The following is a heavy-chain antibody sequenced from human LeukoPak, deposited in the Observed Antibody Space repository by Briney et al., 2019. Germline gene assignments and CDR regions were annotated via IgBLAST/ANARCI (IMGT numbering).Heavy chain of an antibody. J-gene: IGHJ3*02. V-gene: IGHV4-38-2*02. CDR1: SYSISSGYY. Sequence: SETLSLTCTVSSYSISSGYYWGWIRQPPGKGLEWIGSIYHSGSTYYNPSLKSRVTISVDTSKNQFSLKLSSVTAADTAVYYCARGPKITMIVVEEDAFDIWGQGTMVTVSS. CDR3: ARGPKITMIVVEEDAFDI. CDR2: IYHSGST. D-gene: IGHD3-22*01.